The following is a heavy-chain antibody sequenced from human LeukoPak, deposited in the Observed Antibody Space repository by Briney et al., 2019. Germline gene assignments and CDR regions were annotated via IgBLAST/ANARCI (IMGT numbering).Heavy chain of an antibody. D-gene: IGHD2-21*02. CDR1: EFTFNIYA. V-gene: IGHV3-23*01. J-gene: IGHJ4*02. Sequence: PGGSLRLSCATSEFTFNIYAMSWVRQAPGKGLEWVSAISGSGGSTYYTDSVKGRFTISRDNSKNVVYLQMNSLRAEDTAVYYCAKDRGSRLLAKAYYFDYWGQGTLVTVSS. CDR2: ISGSGGST. CDR3: AKDRGSRLLAKAYYFDY.